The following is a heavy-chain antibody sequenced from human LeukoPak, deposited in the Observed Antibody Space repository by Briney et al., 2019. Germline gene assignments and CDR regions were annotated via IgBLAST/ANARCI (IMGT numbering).Heavy chain of an antibody. CDR2: IYYSGST. Sequence: SETLSLTCTVSGGSISSYYWTWIRLPPGKGLEWIGNIYYSGSTNYNPSLKSRVTISVDTSKNQFSLKLSSVTAADTAVYYCARDYGSGSYRYYGMDVWGQGTTVTVSS. CDR3: ARDYGSGSYRYYGMDV. J-gene: IGHJ6*02. D-gene: IGHD3-10*01. V-gene: IGHV4-59*01. CDR1: GGSISSYY.